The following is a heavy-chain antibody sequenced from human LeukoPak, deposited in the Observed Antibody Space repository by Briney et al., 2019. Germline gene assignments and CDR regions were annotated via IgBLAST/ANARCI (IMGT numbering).Heavy chain of an antibody. V-gene: IGHV1-69*05. Sequence: SVKVSCKASGGTFSSYAISWVRQAPGQGLEWMGGIIPIFGTANYAQKFQGRVTITTDESTSTAYMELSSLRSEDTAVYYCAKGSSGYYYVGFLWFDPWGQGTLVTVSS. D-gene: IGHD3-22*01. CDR3: AKGSSGYYYVGFLWFDP. J-gene: IGHJ5*02. CDR1: GGTFSSYA. CDR2: IIPIFGTA.